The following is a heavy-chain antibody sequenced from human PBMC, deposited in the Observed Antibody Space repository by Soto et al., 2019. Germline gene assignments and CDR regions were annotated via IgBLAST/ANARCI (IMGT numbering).Heavy chain of an antibody. Sequence: ASVKVSCKASGYTFTSYAMHWVRQAPGQRLEWMGWINAGNGNTKYSQKFQGRVTITRDTSASTAYMELSSLRSEDTAVYYCARVSYDSSGYYFAYFDYWGQGTLVTVSS. CDR3: ARVSYDSSGYYFAYFDY. V-gene: IGHV1-3*01. CDR1: GYTFTSYA. J-gene: IGHJ4*02. CDR2: INAGNGNT. D-gene: IGHD3-22*01.